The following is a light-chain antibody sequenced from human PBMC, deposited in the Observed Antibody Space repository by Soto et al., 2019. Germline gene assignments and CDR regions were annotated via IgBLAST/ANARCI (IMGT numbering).Light chain of an antibody. Sequence: QSVLTQPASVSGSPGQSIAISCTGTSSDVGGYNYVSWYQQHPGKAPKLMIYDVNNRPSGVSNRFSGSKSGNTASLTISGLQAEDEADYYCCSYTTSSTSVFGTGTKVTVL. CDR1: SSDVGGYNY. J-gene: IGLJ1*01. V-gene: IGLV2-14*03. CDR3: CSYTTSSTSV. CDR2: DVN.